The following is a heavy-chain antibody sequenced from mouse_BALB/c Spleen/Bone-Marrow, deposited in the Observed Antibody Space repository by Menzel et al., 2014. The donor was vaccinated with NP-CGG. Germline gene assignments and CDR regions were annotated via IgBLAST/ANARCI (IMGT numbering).Heavy chain of an antibody. J-gene: IGHJ2*01. CDR2: LNPGSGGS. Sequence: QVQLQQSGAELVRPRTSVKVSCKASGYAFTNYLIEWLKQRPGQGLEWIGVLNPGSGGSHYNEKFKGKATLTADKSSSTAYTQLSSLTSDDSAVYFCARSTTVKDYFDYWGQGTTLTVSS. CDR1: GYAFTNYL. V-gene: IGHV1-54*01. D-gene: IGHD1-1*01. CDR3: ARSTTVKDYFDY.